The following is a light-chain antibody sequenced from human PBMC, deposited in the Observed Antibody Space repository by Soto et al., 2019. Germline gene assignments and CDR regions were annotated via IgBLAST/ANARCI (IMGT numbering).Light chain of an antibody. CDR3: QEYNSWRGEWT. Sequence: DIQMSQSPSTLSASIGERATLSCRASQTINIWLAWYQQKAGKAPKLLIYDASTLDSGVPSRFSGSGSRTEFTLTISSLQPDDFATYYCQEYNSWRGEWTFGQGTEVDIK. CDR1: QTINIW. J-gene: IGKJ1*01. V-gene: IGKV1-5*01. CDR2: DAS.